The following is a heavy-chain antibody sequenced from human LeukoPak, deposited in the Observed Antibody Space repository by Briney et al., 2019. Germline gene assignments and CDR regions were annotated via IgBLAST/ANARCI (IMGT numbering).Heavy chain of an antibody. CDR2: IIPIFGTP. V-gene: IGHV1-69*13. J-gene: IGHJ4*02. CDR1: GGTFSSYG. CDR3: ASRIAAAGTGFDY. Sequence: SVKVSCKASGGTFSSYGISWVRQAPGQGLEWMGGIIPIFGTPNYAQKFQGRVTITADESTSTAYMELSSLRSEDTAVYYCASRIAAAGTGFDYWGQGTLVTVSS. D-gene: IGHD6-13*01.